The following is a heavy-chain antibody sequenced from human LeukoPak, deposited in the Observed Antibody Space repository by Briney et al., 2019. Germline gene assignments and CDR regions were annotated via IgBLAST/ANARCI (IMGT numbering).Heavy chain of an antibody. Sequence: GRSLRLSCAASGFTFSSYGMHWVRQAPGKGLEWVAIISYDGSNKYYADSVKGRFTISRDNSKNTLYLRMNSLRAEDTAVYYCAKAYYGGNSFTDYWGQGTLVTVSS. CDR2: ISYDGSNK. J-gene: IGHJ4*02. CDR1: GFTFSSYG. D-gene: IGHD4-23*01. CDR3: AKAYYGGNSFTDY. V-gene: IGHV3-30*18.